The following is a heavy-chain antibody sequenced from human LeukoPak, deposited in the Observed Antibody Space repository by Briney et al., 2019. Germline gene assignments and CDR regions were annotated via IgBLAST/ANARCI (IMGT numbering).Heavy chain of an antibody. CDR3: ARGVFTTGWYPDNFDY. J-gene: IGHJ4*02. Sequence: GGSLRLSCAASGFTFRSYTMHWVRQAPGKGLEWVAVILYDGRTTNYAESVRGRFTISRGNAENSLYLQMNSLRAEDTAVYYCARGVFTTGWYPDNFDYWGQGILVTVSS. D-gene: IGHD6-19*01. V-gene: IGHV3-30*04. CDR1: GFTFRSYT. CDR2: ILYDGRTT.